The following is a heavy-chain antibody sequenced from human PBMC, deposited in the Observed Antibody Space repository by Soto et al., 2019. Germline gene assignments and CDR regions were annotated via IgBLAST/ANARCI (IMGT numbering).Heavy chain of an antibody. D-gene: IGHD1-1*01. CDR1: GFTFSSYW. V-gene: IGHV3-48*01. CDR2: ISTGGNII. Sequence: GGSLRLSCAASGFTFSSYWMSWVRQAPGKGLEWISFISTGGNIIYYADSVKGRFTISRDNSKNTLYLQLTNLRVEDTAVYYCVPGSSGTRGEDSWGSGALVTVSS. J-gene: IGHJ4*02. CDR3: VPGSSGTRGEDS.